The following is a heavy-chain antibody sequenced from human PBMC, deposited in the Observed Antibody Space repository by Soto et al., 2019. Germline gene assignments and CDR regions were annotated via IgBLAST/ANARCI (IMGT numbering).Heavy chain of an antibody. D-gene: IGHD1-1*01. V-gene: IGHV4-59*01. Sequence: SVTQSVRCSVAWGSSVAFDGSWIRQPPGKGLEWIGYIYYTGSNNYNPSPKSRVTMSVDTSKKQFSLKLSSVTAADTAVYYCASQRGTYFDYCGQGTLVTASS. J-gene: IGHJ4*02. CDR2: IYYTGSN. CDR1: WGSSVAFD. CDR3: ASQRGTYFDY.